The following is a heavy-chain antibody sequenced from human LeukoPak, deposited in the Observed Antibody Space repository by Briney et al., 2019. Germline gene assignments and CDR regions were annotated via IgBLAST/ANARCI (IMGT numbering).Heavy chain of an antibody. Sequence: PSETLSLTCAVYGGSFSGYYWSWIRQPPGKGLEWIGEINLSGSTNYNPSLKSRVTISVDTSKNQFSLKLSSVTAADTAVYYCARGVLLWFGELLSYNWFDPWGQGTLVTVSS. CDR3: ARGVLLWFGELLSYNWFDP. V-gene: IGHV4-34*01. CDR1: GGSFSGYY. D-gene: IGHD3-10*01. J-gene: IGHJ5*02. CDR2: INLSGST.